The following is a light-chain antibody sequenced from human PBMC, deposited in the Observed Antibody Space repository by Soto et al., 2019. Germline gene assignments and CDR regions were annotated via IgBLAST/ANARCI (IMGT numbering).Light chain of an antibody. J-gene: IGKJ1*01. CDR2: GTS. V-gene: IGKV3-20*01. Sequence: EIVLTQSPCTLSLSPGERATLSCRASQSVSSSYLAWYQQKPGQAPRFLIYGTSSRATGIPDRFSGSGSGTDFTLTISRLEPEDFAVYYCQQYDSSPKAFGQGTKVDIK. CDR3: QQYDSSPKA. CDR1: QSVSSSY.